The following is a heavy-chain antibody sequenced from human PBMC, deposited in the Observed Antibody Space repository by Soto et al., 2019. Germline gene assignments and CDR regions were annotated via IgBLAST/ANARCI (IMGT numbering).Heavy chain of an antibody. D-gene: IGHD3-9*01. CDR1: GFAFNSHS. CDR2: MTSDGSSK. Sequence: QMQLLESGGGVVQPGKALRLSCAASGFAFNSHSMHWVRQAPGKGLEWLALMTSDGSSKFYADSVKGRCTISRDNSKKNLYLEMNSLRSEDTAVYYCARDRVIRYTGYELDLWGQGTLVTVSS. J-gene: IGHJ5*02. V-gene: IGHV3-30-3*01. CDR3: ARDRVIRYTGYELDL.